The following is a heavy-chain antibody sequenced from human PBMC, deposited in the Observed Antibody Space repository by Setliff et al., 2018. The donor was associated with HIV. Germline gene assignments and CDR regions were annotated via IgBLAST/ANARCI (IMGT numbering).Heavy chain of an antibody. CDR1: GYSFPNDW. CDR3: TRHPLRPGIAGYFYFVDV. V-gene: IGHV5-51*01. D-gene: IGHD3-9*01. CDR2: IFPRDSET. J-gene: IGHJ6*03. Sequence: GESLKISCKDSGYSFPNDWIGWVRQKPGKGLEWVAIIFPRDSETRYSPSFEGQVTISVDRSPNTVYLQWSRLRASDSAIHYCTRHPLRPGIAGYFYFVDVWGTGTTVTVSS.